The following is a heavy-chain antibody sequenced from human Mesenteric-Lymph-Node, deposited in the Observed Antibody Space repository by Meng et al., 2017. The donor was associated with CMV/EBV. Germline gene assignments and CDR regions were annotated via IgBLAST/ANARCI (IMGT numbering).Heavy chain of an antibody. J-gene: IGHJ6*02. CDR1: GYTFIGYY. CDR2: INPNSGDR. Sequence: ASVKVSCKASGYTFIGYYIHWVRQAPGQGLEWMGWINPNSGDRKYAQKFQGRVTMTRDTSITTAYMELTSLTSDDTAVYYCARDRGIESDSYYGMDVWGQGTTVTVSS. V-gene: IGHV1-2*02. CDR3: ARDRGIESDSYYGMDV. D-gene: IGHD3-16*01.